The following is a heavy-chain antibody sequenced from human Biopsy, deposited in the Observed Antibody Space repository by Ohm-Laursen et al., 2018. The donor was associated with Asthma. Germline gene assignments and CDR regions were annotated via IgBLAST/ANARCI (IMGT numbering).Heavy chain of an antibody. CDR3: GSDFPKDYVRYNFEF. V-gene: IGHV1-24*01. Sequence: DSVHLSCKLSGYSLTDLSMHWVRQAPGHRREWMGGHDHEEGGTVNARRFQGRVTMTEDTSTDTAYMELSSLSSDDTAVYYCGSDFPKDYVRYNFEFWGQGTLVTVSS. CDR1: GYSLTDLS. CDR2: HDHEEGGT. J-gene: IGHJ4*02. D-gene: IGHD4-17*01.